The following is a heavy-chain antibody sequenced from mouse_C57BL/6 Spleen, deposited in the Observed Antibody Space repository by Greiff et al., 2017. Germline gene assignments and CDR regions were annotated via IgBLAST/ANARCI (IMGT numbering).Heavy chain of an antibody. CDR2: IYPGDGDT. CDR1: GYAFSSYW. CDR3: ATTGTEGYFDV. J-gene: IGHJ1*03. V-gene: IGHV1-80*01. D-gene: IGHD1-2*01. Sequence: LQESGAELVKPGASVKISCKASGYAFSSYWMNWVKQRPGKGLEWIGQIYPGDGDTNYNGKFKGKATLTADKSSSTAYMQLSSLTSEDSAVYFCATTGTEGYFDVWGTGTTVTVSS.